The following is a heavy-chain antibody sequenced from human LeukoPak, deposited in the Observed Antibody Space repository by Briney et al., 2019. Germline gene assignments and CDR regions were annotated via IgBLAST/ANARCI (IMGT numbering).Heavy chain of an antibody. J-gene: IGHJ4*02. Sequence: PSETLSLTCAVYGGSFSGYYWSWIRQPPGKGLEWIGEINHSGSTDYNPSLKSRVTISVDTSKSQFSLKLSSVTAADTAVYYCARRVIVGASLVFDYWGQGTLVTVSS. D-gene: IGHD1-26*01. CDR2: INHSGST. V-gene: IGHV4-34*01. CDR1: GGSFSGYY. CDR3: ARRVIVGASLVFDY.